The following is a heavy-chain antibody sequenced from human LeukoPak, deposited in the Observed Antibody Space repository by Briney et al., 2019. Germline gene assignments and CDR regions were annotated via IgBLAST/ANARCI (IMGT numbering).Heavy chain of an antibody. Sequence: SGGSLRLSCAASGFTFSDYYMSWIRQAPGKGLEWVSYISSSASSIYYADSVKGRFTISRDNFKNTLYLQMHSLRAEDTAVYYCAKAGLGYYFDYWGQGTLVTVSS. CDR1: GFTFSDYY. J-gene: IGHJ4*02. CDR3: AKAGLGYYFDY. V-gene: IGHV3-11*01. D-gene: IGHD3-16*01. CDR2: ISSSASSI.